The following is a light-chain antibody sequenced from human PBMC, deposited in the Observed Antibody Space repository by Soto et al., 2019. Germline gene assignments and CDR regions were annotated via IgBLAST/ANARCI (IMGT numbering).Light chain of an antibody. Sequence: QSVLTQPPSVSGAPGQRVTISCTGSSSNTGAGFDVHWYQQLPGAAPKLLIYNNNNRPSGVPDRFSGSKSGTSASLAITGLQGEDVADYSCQPYDSSLGGVLSGGGTKLTVL. J-gene: IGLJ2*01. CDR2: NNN. CDR1: SSNTGAGFD. CDR3: QPYDSSLGGVL. V-gene: IGLV1-40*01.